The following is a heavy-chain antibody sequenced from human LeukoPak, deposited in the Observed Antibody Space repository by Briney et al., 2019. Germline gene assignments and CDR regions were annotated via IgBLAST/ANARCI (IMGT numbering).Heavy chain of an antibody. Sequence: SETLSLTCTVSGGSISSYYWSWIRQPAGKGLEWIGRIYTSGSTNYNPSLKSRVTMSVDTSKNQFSLKLSSVTAADTAVYYCARDLPTRGYSYGYDPWAREPWSPSPQ. CDR2: IYTSGST. CDR1: GGSISSYY. V-gene: IGHV4-4*07. CDR3: ARDLPTRGYSYGYDP. D-gene: IGHD5-18*01. J-gene: IGHJ5*02.